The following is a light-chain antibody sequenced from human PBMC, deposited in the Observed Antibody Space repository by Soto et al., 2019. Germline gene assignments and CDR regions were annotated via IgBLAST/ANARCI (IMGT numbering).Light chain of an antibody. Sequence: IHFTQSPSSLSASVGDRVTITCRASLTIGDSLSWFQQKAGRPPTLLIYGASALQSGVPARFSGSGSGTDFTLTISNMQREDFATYYCLQTYNLPRTFGQGTKVDIK. CDR1: LTIGDS. V-gene: IGKV1-39*01. J-gene: IGKJ1*01. CDR3: LQTYNLPRT. CDR2: GAS.